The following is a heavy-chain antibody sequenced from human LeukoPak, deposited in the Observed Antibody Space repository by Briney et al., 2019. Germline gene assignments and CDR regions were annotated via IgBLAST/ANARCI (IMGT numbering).Heavy chain of an antibody. CDR1: GFTFSSYS. CDR3: AIDQSGCSGYGVMVV. CDR2: ICSSSSEI. D-gene: IGHD5-12*01. Sequence: TGGPLRLSCAASGFTFSSYSMNWVRQAPGKGLEWVSSICSSSSEIYYADSVKGRFTISRDNSKNSQYLQMNSLRAADTAVYCCAIDQSGCSGYGVMVVWGKGTTVTVSS. V-gene: IGHV3-21*01. J-gene: IGHJ6*04.